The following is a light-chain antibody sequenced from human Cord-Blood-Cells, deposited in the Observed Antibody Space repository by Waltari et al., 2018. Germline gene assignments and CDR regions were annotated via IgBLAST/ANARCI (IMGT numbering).Light chain of an antibody. Sequence: QLVLTQSPSASASLGASVKLTCPLRSGHSSYAIAWHQQQPEKGPRYLMKLNSDGSHSKGDGIPDRFSGSSSGAERYLTISSLQSEDEADYYYQTWGTGIVVFGGGTKLTVL. V-gene: IGLV4-69*01. CDR3: QTWGTGIVV. J-gene: IGLJ2*01. CDR2: LNSDGSH. CDR1: SGHSSYA.